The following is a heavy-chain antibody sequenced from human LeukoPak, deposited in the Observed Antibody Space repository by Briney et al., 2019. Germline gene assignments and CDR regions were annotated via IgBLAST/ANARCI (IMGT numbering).Heavy chain of an antibody. V-gene: IGHV4-59*01. Sequence: PSETLSLTCTVSGGSISSYYWSWIRQPPGRGLEWIGYIYYSGSTNYNPSLKSRVTISVDTSKNQFSLKLSSVTAADTAVYYCARDRRVVVTAKYYYCYGMDVWGKGTTVTVSS. CDR3: ARDRRVVVTAKYYYCYGMDV. CDR1: GGSISSYY. J-gene: IGHJ6*04. CDR2: IYYSGST. D-gene: IGHD2-21*02.